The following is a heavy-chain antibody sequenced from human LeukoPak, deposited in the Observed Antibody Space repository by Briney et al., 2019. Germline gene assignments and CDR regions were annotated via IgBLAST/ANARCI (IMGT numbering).Heavy chain of an antibody. Sequence: HTGGSLRLSCGASGFTFDDYWMSWVRQAPGQGLEWVANINQDGSEKYYLDSAKGRFTISRDNARNSLHLQVNSLRAEDTAVYYCARGGTSGYSSTRHFWGGNYYFDYWGQGTLVTVSS. D-gene: IGHD2-2*01. V-gene: IGHV3-7*01. CDR1: GFTFDDYW. CDR2: INQDGSEK. J-gene: IGHJ4*02. CDR3: ARGGTSGYSSTRHFWGGNYYFDY.